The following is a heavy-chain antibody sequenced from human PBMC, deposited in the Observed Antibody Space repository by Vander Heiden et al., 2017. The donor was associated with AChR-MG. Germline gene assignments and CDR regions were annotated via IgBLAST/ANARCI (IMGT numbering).Heavy chain of an antibody. J-gene: IGHJ5*02. Sequence: QVQLQESGPGLVKPSETLSLTCTVSGGSVSSGRYYWSWIRQPPGKGLEWIGYIYYSGSTNYNPSLKSRVTISVDTSKNQFSLKLSSVTAADTAVYYCARDGGGYCSGGSCISNWFDPWGQGTLITVSS. CDR2: IYYSGST. CDR3: ARDGGGYCSGGSCISNWFDP. CDR1: GGSVSSGRYY. D-gene: IGHD2-15*01. V-gene: IGHV4-61*01.